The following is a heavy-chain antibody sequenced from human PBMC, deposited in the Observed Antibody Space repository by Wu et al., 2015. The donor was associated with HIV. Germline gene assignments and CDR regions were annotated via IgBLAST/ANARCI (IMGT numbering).Heavy chain of an antibody. D-gene: IGHD1-26*01. Sequence: QVQILQSATEVKKPGASVKVSCKTSGYTFSAAYIHWVRQARGQGLEWMGRIIPIFGTANYAQKFQGRVTITADESTSTAYMELSSLRSEDTAVYYCASTSGSYFHYYYMDVWGKGTTVTVSS. CDR1: GYTFSAAY. CDR3: ASTSGSYFHYYYMDV. V-gene: IGHV1-69*13. J-gene: IGHJ6*03. CDR2: IIPIFGTA.